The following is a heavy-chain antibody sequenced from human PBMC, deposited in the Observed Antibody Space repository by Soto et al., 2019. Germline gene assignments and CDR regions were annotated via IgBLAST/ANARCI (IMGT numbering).Heavy chain of an antibody. CDR2: IIPFSGTP. CDR1: GGSFSYYS. V-gene: IGHV1-69*01. CDR3: ARSGEADYDILTGYYKGSWFDP. Sequence: QVQLVQSGAEVKKAGSSVRVSCKASGGSFSYYSISWVRQAPGQGLEWMGGIIPFSGTPKYAQKFQDRVKITADGSTRIVYMKLSSLTSEDTAVYYCARSGEADYDILTGYYKGSWFDPWGQGTLVTVSS. D-gene: IGHD3-9*01. J-gene: IGHJ5*02.